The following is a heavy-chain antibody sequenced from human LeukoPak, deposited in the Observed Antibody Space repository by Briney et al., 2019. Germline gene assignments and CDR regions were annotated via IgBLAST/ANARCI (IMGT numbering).Heavy chain of an antibody. CDR3: ARYRGTSTSGSFYFDY. V-gene: IGHV4-38-2*02. J-gene: IGHJ4*02. CDR2: INHSGST. CDR1: GYSISSGYY. Sequence: SETLSLTCTVSGYSISSGYYWTWIRQPPGQALEWIATINHSGSTYYKPSLKSRVSILVDTSKNQFSLKLSSVAAADTAVYYCARYRGTSTSGSFYFDYWGQGTLVTVSS. D-gene: IGHD3-10*01.